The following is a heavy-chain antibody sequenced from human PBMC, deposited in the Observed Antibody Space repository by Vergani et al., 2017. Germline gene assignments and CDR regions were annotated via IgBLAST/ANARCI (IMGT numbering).Heavy chain of an antibody. J-gene: IGHJ6*03. V-gene: IGHV1-69*01. CDR2: IIPIFGTA. D-gene: IGHD3-10*01. CDR3: ARDHYGSGPFYYYYMDV. Sequence: VQLVQSGAEVKKPGSSVKVSCKASGGTFSSYAISWVRQAPGQGLEWMGGIIPIFGTANYAQKFQGRVTITADESTSTGYMELSSLRSEDTAVYYCARDHYGSGPFYYYYMDVWGKGTTVTVSS. CDR1: GGTFSSYA.